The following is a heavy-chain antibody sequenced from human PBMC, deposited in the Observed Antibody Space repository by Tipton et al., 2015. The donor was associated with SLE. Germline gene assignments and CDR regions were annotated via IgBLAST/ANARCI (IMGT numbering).Heavy chain of an antibody. Sequence: TLSLTCTVSGGSISSHYWSWIRQPPGKGLEWIGYIYYSGSTNYNPSLKSRVTISVDTSKNQFSLKLSSVTAADTAVYYCARDRIAAAGILGAFDIWGQGTMVTVSS. D-gene: IGHD6-13*01. J-gene: IGHJ3*02. CDR1: GGSISSHY. V-gene: IGHV4-59*11. CDR3: ARDRIAAAGILGAFDI. CDR2: IYYSGST.